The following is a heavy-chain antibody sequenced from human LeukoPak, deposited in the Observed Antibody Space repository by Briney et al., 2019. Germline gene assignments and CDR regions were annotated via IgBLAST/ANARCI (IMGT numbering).Heavy chain of an antibody. V-gene: IGHV4-59*01. CDR1: GGSISNYY. J-gene: IGHJ4*02. Sequence: SETLSLTCTVSGGSISNYYWSWIRQPPGKGLEWIGHIYDTGYSNYNPSLKTRVIISVDTSKNQFSLRLTSVTAADSATYYCARETSLVGYAGGLGFNYWGRGTLVTVSS. CDR3: ARETSLVGYAGGLGFNY. D-gene: IGHD2-2*01. CDR2: IYDTGYS.